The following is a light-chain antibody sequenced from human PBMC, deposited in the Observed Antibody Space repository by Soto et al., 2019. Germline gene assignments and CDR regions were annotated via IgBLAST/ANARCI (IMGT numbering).Light chain of an antibody. CDR2: EVS. Sequence: QSALTQPASVSGSPGQSITISCTGTSSDVGAYNYVSWYQQHPGKAPKLMIFEVSDRPSGVSNRFSGSKSGNTASLTISGLQAEDEADYYGSSYTSSNTLVFGAGTKLTVL. V-gene: IGLV2-14*01. CDR3: SSYTSSNTLV. CDR1: SSDVGAYNY. J-gene: IGLJ2*01.